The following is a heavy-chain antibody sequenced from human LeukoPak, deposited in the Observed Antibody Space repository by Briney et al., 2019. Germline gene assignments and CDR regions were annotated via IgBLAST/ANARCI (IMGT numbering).Heavy chain of an antibody. CDR3: ARLIGSGVYYYMDV. CDR1: GGTFSSYA. J-gene: IGHJ6*03. CDR2: IIPIFGTA. V-gene: IGHV1-69*13. D-gene: IGHD2-15*01. Sequence: ASVKVSCKASGGTFSSYAISWVRQAPGQGLEWMGGIIPIFGTANYAQKFQGRVTITADESTSTAYMELSSLRSEDTAVYYCARLIGSGVYYYMDVWGKGTTVTVSS.